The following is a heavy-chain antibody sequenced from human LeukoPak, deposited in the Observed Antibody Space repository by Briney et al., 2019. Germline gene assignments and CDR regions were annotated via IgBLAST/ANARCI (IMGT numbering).Heavy chain of an antibody. CDR2: ISYDGSNK. Sequence: PGGSLRLSCAASGFTFSSYAMHWVRQAPGKGLEWVAVISYDGSNKYYADSVKGRFTISRDNSKNTLYLQMNSLRAEDTAVYYCARVPYYYGSGSYRTRGFDYWGQGTLVTVSS. J-gene: IGHJ4*02. D-gene: IGHD3-10*01. V-gene: IGHV3-30-3*01. CDR1: GFTFSSYA. CDR3: ARVPYYYGSGSYRTRGFDY.